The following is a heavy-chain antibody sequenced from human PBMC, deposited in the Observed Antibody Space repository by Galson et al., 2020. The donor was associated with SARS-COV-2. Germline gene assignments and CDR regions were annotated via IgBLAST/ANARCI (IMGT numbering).Heavy chain of an antibody. D-gene: IGHD2-2*01. CDR3: ASLVVPAGFDY. CDR1: GFTFSSSA. Sequence: GGSLRLSCAASGFTFSSSAMHWVRQAPGKGLERVAVISYDGSNKYYADSVKGGFTISRDNSKNTLYLQMNSLRAEDTAVYYCASLVVPAGFDYWGQVTLVTVAS. J-gene: IGHJ4*02. V-gene: IGHV3-30*04. CDR2: ISYDGSNK.